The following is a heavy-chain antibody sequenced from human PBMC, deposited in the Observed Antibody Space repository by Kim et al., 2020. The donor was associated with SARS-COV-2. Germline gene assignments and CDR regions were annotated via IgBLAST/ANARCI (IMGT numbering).Heavy chain of an antibody. Sequence: SVKVSCKASGGTFSSYAISWVRQAPGQGLEWMGGIIPIFGTANYAQKFQGRVTITADESTSTAYMELSSLRSEDTAVYYCGGNSPYYYYGMDVWGQGTTVTVSS. J-gene: IGHJ6*02. CDR2: IIPIFGTA. CDR3: GGNSPYYYYGMDV. CDR1: GGTFSSYA. V-gene: IGHV1-69*13. D-gene: IGHD2-15*01.